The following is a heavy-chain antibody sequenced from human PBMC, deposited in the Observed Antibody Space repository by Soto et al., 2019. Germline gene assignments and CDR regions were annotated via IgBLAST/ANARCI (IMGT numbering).Heavy chain of an antibody. Sequence: QVQLQQWGAGLLKPSETLSLTCAVYGGSFSGYYWSWIRQPPGKGLEWIGEINHSGSTNYNPSVASRVTESVATSKKQFSMKLSDVPAADTAVYYCARGRLIRSIAARLSWFAPWGQGTLVTVSS. CDR2: INHSGST. J-gene: IGHJ5*02. D-gene: IGHD6-6*01. V-gene: IGHV4-34*01. CDR3: ARGRLIRSIAARLSWFAP. CDR1: GGSFSGYY.